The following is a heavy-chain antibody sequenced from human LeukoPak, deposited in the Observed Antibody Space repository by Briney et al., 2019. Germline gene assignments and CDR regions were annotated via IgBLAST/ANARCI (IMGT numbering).Heavy chain of an antibody. CDR1: GFTFSSNG. J-gene: IGHJ4*02. CDR2: ISYDGSNK. CDR3: ASGYCGRTTCSPPFDY. Sequence: GGSLRLSCAASGFTFSSNGMHWVRQAPGKGLEWVAVISYDGSNKYYADYVKGRFTISRDNSKKTVYLEMNSLRVEDTAVYYCASGYCGRTTCSPPFDYWGQGTLVTVSS. D-gene: IGHD2-2*01. V-gene: IGHV3-30*03.